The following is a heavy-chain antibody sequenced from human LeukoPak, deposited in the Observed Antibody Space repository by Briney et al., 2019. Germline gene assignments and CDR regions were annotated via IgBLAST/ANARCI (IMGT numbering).Heavy chain of an antibody. Sequence: SETLSLTCTVSGGSISSSSYYWSWIRQPAGKGLEWIGRTYTSGSTNYNPSLKSRVTMSVDTSRNQFSLKLSSVTAADTAVFYCARENSGSYREFDYWGQGTLVTVSS. CDR2: TYTSGST. CDR3: ARENSGSYREFDY. CDR1: GGSISSSSYY. J-gene: IGHJ4*02. V-gene: IGHV4-61*02. D-gene: IGHD1-26*01.